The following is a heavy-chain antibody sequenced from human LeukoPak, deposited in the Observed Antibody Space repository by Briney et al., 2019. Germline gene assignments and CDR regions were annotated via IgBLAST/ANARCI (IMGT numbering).Heavy chain of an antibody. Sequence: SETLSLTCTVSGASISSGGYYWSWIRQPPGKGLEWIGEINHSGSTNYNPSLKSRVTISVDTSKNQFSLKLSSVTAADTAVYYCASSPVDTAMGVDYWGQGTLVTVSS. D-gene: IGHD5-18*01. J-gene: IGHJ4*02. CDR3: ASSPVDTAMGVDY. CDR1: GASISSGGYY. V-gene: IGHV4-39*07. CDR2: INHSGST.